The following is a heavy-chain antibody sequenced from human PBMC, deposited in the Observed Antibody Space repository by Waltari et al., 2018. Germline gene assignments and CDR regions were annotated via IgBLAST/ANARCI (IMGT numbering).Heavy chain of an antibody. J-gene: IGHJ3*02. D-gene: IGHD5-18*01. CDR1: GYKFVDYA. CDR3: ARDPYSYGSSQAFDI. CDR2: INSYHGKT. Sequence: QVQLEQSGAEVKKPGASVKVSCKTSGYKFVDYAITWVRQAPGQGLEWMGWINSYHGKTNYAQKFQGRVTLTTDTSTNTAYMELRSLRSDDTAIYYCARDPYSYGSSQAFDIWGQGTMVTVSS. V-gene: IGHV1-18*01.